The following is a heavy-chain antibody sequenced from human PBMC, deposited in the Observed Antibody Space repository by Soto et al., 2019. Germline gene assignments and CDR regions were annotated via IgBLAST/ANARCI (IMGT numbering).Heavy chain of an antibody. CDR1: GGTFSTYA. V-gene: IGHV1-69*12. Sequence: QVQLVQSGAEVKKPASSVKVSCKAPGGTFSTYAISWVRQAPGQGLEWVGGIIPMFGTANYAQRFQDRVTITADESTNTVYMELSSLISEDTAVYFCASGIQLWLRRINNGYSGWGQGTLVTVSS. CDR3: ASGIQLWLRRINNGYSG. J-gene: IGHJ4*02. CDR2: IIPMFGTA. D-gene: IGHD5-18*01.